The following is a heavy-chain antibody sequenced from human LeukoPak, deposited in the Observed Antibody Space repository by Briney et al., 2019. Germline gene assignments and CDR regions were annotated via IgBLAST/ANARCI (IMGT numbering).Heavy chain of an antibody. CDR3: AKRHSSGWYYFDY. V-gene: IGHV3-23*01. CDR1: GFTFSSYA. CDR2: ITGNGGST. Sequence: GGSLRLSCAASGFTFSSYAMSWVRQAPGKGLDGVSTITGNGGSTFYADSVKGRFTISRDNSKNTLYLQMNSLRAEDTAVYYCAKRHSSGWYYFDYWGQGTLVTVPS. J-gene: IGHJ4*02. D-gene: IGHD6-19*01.